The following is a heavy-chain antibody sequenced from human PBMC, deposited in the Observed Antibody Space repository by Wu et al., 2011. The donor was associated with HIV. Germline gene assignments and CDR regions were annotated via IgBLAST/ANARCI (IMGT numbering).Heavy chain of an antibody. V-gene: IGHV1-69*06. J-gene: IGHJ4*02. CDR1: GGTFNSYG. D-gene: IGHD2-21*01. CDR3: ARDFGGDEDS. Sequence: QVQLVQSGAEVKKSGAEVKVSCKASGGTFNSYGISWVRQAPGQGLEWMGGIIPIFGTTNYAQKFQGRVTITADKSTTTAYMELSSLRSEDTAVYYCARDFGGDEDSWGQGTLVTVSS. CDR2: IIPIFGTT.